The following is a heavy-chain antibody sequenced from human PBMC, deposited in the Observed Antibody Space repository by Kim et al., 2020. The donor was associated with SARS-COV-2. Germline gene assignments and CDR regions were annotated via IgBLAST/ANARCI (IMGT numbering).Heavy chain of an antibody. V-gene: IGHV4-34*01. J-gene: IGHJ3*02. Sequence: SLKSRVIISGDTSKNQFSLRLTSVNVADTAVYYCARGRYKWDFDSGAFDIWGQGTVVTVSS. D-gene: IGHD1-7*01. CDR3: ARGRYKWDFDSGAFDI.